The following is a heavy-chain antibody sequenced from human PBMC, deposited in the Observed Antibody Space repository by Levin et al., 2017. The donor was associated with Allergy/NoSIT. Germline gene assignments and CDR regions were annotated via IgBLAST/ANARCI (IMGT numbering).Heavy chain of an antibody. CDR2: ISYDGTNK. CDR3: AKDREACSSTSDTYGMEV. J-gene: IGHJ6*02. CDR1: GFIFSNYG. D-gene: IGHD2-2*01. V-gene: IGHV3-30*18. Sequence: PGGSLRLSCAASGFIFSNYGMHWVRQAPGKGLEWVAAISYDGTNKYYGDDVKGRFSISRDNSKNTVYLQMNSLRTEDTAVYYCAKDREACSSTSDTYGMEVWGQGTSVTVS.